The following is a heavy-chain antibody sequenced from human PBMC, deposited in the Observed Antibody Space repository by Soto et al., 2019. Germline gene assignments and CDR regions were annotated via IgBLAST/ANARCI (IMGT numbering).Heavy chain of an antibody. CDR1: GFTFGDYA. CDR3: TREGMTMVVSSDY. D-gene: IGHD4-17*01. Sequence: GGSLRLSCTASGFTFGDYAMSWFRQAPGKGLEWVGFIRGKAYGGTTEYAASVKGRFTISRDDSKSIAYLQMNSLKTEDTAVYYCTREGMTMVVSSDYWGQGTLVTVSS. V-gene: IGHV3-49*03. J-gene: IGHJ4*02. CDR2: IRGKAYGGTT.